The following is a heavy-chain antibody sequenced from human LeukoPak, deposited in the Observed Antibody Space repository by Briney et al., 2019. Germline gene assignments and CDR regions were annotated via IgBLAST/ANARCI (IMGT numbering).Heavy chain of an antibody. Sequence: GGSLRLSCAASGFIFSSYWMSWVRQAPGKGLEWVANIKQDGNEKYYVDSVKGRFTISRDNAKNSVYLQMNSLGAEDTAMYYCARDRSTKYFDYWGQGALVTVSS. J-gene: IGHJ4*02. CDR2: IKQDGNEK. CDR3: ARDRSTKYFDY. V-gene: IGHV3-7*01. CDR1: GFIFSSYW.